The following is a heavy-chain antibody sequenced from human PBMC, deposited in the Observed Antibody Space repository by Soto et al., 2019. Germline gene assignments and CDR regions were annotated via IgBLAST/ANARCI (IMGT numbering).Heavy chain of an antibody. CDR3: ARDRGLVSAVGGKMVNHYGLDV. J-gene: IGHJ6*02. D-gene: IGHD3-10*01. CDR1: GGTFSRNT. V-gene: IGHV1-69*08. CDR2: IIPLLNIP. Sequence: QVQLVQSGAEVKKPGSSVKVSCKASGGTFSRNTISWVRQAPGQGLEWMGRIIPLLNIPNYAQNFQGRVMMTADRSTTTVCMEVSRLNSEDTAVYYCARDRGLVSAVGGKMVNHYGLDVWGQGTTVTVSS.